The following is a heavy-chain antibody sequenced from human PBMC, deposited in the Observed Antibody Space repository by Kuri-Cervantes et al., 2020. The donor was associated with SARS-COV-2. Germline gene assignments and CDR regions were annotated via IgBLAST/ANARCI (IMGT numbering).Heavy chain of an antibody. J-gene: IGHJ4*02. CDR3: ARVGEYSSSLDY. CDR2: IYYSGST. D-gene: IGHD6-13*01. V-gene: IGHV4-59*01. CDR1: GGSISSYY. Sequence: GSLRLSCTVSGGSISSYYWSWIRQPPGKGLEWIGYIYYSGSTNYNPSLKSRVTISVDTSKDQFSLKLSSVTAADTAVYYCARVGEYSSSLDYWGQGTLVTV.